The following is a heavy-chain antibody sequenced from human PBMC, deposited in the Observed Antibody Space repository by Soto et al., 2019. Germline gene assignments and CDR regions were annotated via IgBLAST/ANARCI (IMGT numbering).Heavy chain of an antibody. V-gene: IGHV3-7*01. CDR2: IKQDGSEK. J-gene: IGHJ3*02. D-gene: IGHD3-3*01. Sequence: GGSLRLSCAASGFTFSSYWMSWVRQAPGKGLEWVANIKQDGSEKYYVDSVKGRFTISRDNAKNSLYLQMNSLRAEDTAVYYCAGDVMGDFWSGYADAFDIWGQGTMVTVSS. CDR3: AGDVMGDFWSGYADAFDI. CDR1: GFTFSSYW.